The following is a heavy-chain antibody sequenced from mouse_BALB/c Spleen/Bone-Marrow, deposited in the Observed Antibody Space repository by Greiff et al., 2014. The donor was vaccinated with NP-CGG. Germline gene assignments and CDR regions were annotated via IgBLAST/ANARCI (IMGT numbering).Heavy chain of an antibody. CDR3: VRGNYGNYVDYFDF. CDR1: GFTFSNYG. J-gene: IGHJ2*01. CDR2: INGNGGST. D-gene: IGHD2-1*01. V-gene: IGHV5-6-3*01. Sequence: EVQLVESGGGLVQPGGSLKLSCAASGFTFSNYGMSWVRQTPDKRLELVATINGNGGSTDYPDSVKGRFTISRDTAKNTLYLQMSSLKSEETAMYYCVRGNYGNYVDYFDFWGQGTTLTVSS.